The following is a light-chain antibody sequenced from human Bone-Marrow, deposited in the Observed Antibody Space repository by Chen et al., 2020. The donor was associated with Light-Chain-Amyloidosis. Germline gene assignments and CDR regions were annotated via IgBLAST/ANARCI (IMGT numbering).Light chain of an antibody. Sequence: SYELTLPPSVSVPPGQQARITCSGDDLPTKYAYGYQQKPGQAPVLVIHRDTERPSGISERFSGSSSGTTATLTISGVQAEDEADYHCQSADSSGTYEVIFGGGTKLTVL. V-gene: IGLV3-25*03. CDR2: RDT. CDR3: QSADSSGTYEVI. J-gene: IGLJ2*01. CDR1: DLPTKY.